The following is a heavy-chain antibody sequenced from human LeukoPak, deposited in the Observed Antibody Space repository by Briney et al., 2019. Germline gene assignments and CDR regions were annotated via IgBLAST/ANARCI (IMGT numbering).Heavy chain of an antibody. V-gene: IGHV1-69*04. D-gene: IGHD4-17*01. CDR2: IIPILGIA. CDR1: GGTFSSYA. CDR3: ARPSYGDYGVDYYGMDV. J-gene: IGHJ6*02. Sequence: ASVKVSCKASGGTFSSYAISWVRQAPGQGLEWMGRIIPILGIANYAQKFQGRATITADKSTSTAYMELSSLRSEDTAVYYCARPSYGDYGVDYYGMDVWGQGTTVTVSS.